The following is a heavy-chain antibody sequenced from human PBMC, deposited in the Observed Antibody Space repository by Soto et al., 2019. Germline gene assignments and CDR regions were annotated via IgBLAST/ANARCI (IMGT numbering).Heavy chain of an antibody. Sequence: ASVKVSCKASGYTFTSYGISWVRQAPGQGLERMRWISAYNGNTNYAQKLQGRVTMTTDTSTSTAYMELRSLRSDDTAVYYCASHIVVVPAAMGNYYYYGMDVWGQGTTVTVSS. D-gene: IGHD2-2*01. CDR3: ASHIVVVPAAMGNYYYYGMDV. CDR1: GYTFTSYG. CDR2: ISAYNGNT. J-gene: IGHJ6*02. V-gene: IGHV1-18*01.